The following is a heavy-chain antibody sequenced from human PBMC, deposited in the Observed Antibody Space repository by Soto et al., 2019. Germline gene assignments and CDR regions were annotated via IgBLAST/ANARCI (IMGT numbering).Heavy chain of an antibody. CDR3: ATRPPGERYFGVFDW. Sequence: PSETLSLTCVVSGGSLSSYYWSWIRQPPGKGLEWIGYIYYSGSTNYNPSLKSRVTISVDNTKNSLYLQMNNLRAEDTAVYYCATRPPGERYFGVFDWWGQGTLVTVSS. CDR2: IYYSGST. CDR1: GGSLSSYY. D-gene: IGHD3-3*01. J-gene: IGHJ4*02. V-gene: IGHV4-59*12.